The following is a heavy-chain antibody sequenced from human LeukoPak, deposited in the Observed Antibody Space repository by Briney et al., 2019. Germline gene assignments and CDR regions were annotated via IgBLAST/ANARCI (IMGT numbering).Heavy chain of an antibody. Sequence: PGGSLRLSCAASGFLFSSYTMNWVRQAPGKGLEWVSSITSTSSYIYYGDSVKGRFTISRDNANNLLNLQMSSLRAEDTAVYYCARDIPYSYGYDYWGQGTLVTVSS. CDR1: GFLFSSYT. D-gene: IGHD5-18*01. V-gene: IGHV3-21*01. CDR3: ARDIPYSYGYDY. CDR2: ITSTSSYI. J-gene: IGHJ4*02.